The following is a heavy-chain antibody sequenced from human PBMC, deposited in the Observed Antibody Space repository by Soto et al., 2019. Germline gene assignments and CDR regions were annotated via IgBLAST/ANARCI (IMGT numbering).Heavy chain of an antibody. CDR3: AAEIYSGGNCCHFDY. J-gene: IGHJ4*02. CDR1: GFSFSNSA. V-gene: IGHV1-58*01. D-gene: IGHD2-21*02. Sequence: SVKVSCKTSGFSFSNSAVQWVRQARGQRLEWIGWIIVGSGNTNYLQNLQGRITITRDTSTSTAYMGLSSLTSEDTAVYYCAAEIYSGGNCCHFDYWGQGTPVTVSS. CDR2: IIVGSGNT.